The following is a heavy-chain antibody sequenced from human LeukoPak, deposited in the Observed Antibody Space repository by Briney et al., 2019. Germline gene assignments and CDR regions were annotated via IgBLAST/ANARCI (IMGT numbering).Heavy chain of an antibody. V-gene: IGHV4-38-2*01. CDR3: ARPGIAGYYYYYMDV. J-gene: IGHJ6*03. CDR1: GYSISSGYY. CDR2: IYHGGST. Sequence: PSETLSLTCAVSGYSISSGYYWGWIRQPPGKGLEWIGSIYHGGSTYYNPSLMSRVTISVDTSKNQFSLKLSSVTAADTAVYYCARPGIAGYYYYYMDVWGKGTTVTVSS. D-gene: IGHD2-15*01.